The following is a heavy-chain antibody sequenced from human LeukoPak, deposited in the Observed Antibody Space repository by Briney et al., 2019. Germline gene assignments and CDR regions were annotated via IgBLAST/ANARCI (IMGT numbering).Heavy chain of an antibody. Sequence: SQTLSLTCTVSGGSISSGGYYWSWIRQPPGKGLEWIGYIYHSGSTYYNPSLKSRVTISVDRSKNQFSLKLSSVTAADTAVYYCARAPDTLVVTPFDYWGQGTLVTVSS. CDR3: ARAPDTLVVTPFDY. CDR1: GGSISSGGYY. V-gene: IGHV4-30-2*01. CDR2: IYHSGST. J-gene: IGHJ4*02. D-gene: IGHD4-23*01.